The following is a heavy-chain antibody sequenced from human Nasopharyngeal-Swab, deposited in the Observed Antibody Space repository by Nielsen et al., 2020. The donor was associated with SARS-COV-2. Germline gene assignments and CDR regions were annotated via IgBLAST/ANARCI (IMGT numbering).Heavy chain of an antibody. CDR3: ARDRGYSYGYGAFDI. CDR2: ISSGSSII. D-gene: IGHD5-18*01. V-gene: IGHV3-48*02. J-gene: IGHJ3*02. Sequence: VRQAPGKGLEWVSYISSGSSIIYYADSVKGRFTISRDNAKNSLYLQMNSLRDEDTAVYYCARDRGYSYGYGAFDIWGQGTMVTVSS.